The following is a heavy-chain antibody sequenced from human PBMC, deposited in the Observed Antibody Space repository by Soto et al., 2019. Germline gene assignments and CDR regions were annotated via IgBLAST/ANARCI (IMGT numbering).Heavy chain of an antibody. J-gene: IGHJ6*02. D-gene: IGHD2-21*01. CDR1: GFTFTSYW. CDR3: ARGIKNFYGVDV. V-gene: IGHV3-74*01. Sequence: GGCLGLSCAASGFTFTSYWMHWVRQVPGKGLVWVSRINSDGSTTNYADSVKGRFTISRDNAKNTVYLQMNSLRAEDTAMYYCARGIKNFYGVDVWGQGTTVTVSS. CDR2: INSDGSTT.